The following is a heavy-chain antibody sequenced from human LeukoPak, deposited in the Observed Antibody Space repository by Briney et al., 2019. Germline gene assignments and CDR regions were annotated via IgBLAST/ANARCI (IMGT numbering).Heavy chain of an antibody. CDR3: ARSEGTTATMFDY. J-gene: IGHJ4*02. Sequence: GGSLRLSCAASGLTFSNYPMHWVRQAPGKGLEWVAVIPYDESNNYYSDSVKGRFTISRDNSKNTLYLQMNSLRPEDTAVYYCARSEGTTATMFDYWGQGTLVTVSS. CDR1: GLTFSNYP. D-gene: IGHD4-17*01. CDR2: IPYDESNN. V-gene: IGHV3-30-3*01.